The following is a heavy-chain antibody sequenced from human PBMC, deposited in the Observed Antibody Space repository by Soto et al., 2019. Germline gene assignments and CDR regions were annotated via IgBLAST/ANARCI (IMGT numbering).Heavy chain of an antibody. CDR2: TSYDGNNK. Sequence: SCTGSGFTFGNYGMHWVRQAPGKGLERVASTSYDGNNKYYADSLKGRFTISRDNSKKMVYLQMTSLGPEDTAVYYCAKGGGSARDFDYWGQGALVTVSS. J-gene: IGHJ4*02. D-gene: IGHD1-26*01. V-gene: IGHV3-30*18. CDR1: GFTFGNYG. CDR3: AKGGGSARDFDY.